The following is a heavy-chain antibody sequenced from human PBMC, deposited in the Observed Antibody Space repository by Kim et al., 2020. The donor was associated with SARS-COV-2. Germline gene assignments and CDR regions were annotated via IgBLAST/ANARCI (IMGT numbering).Heavy chain of an antibody. CDR3: ARDRGDIVVVPAEYGMDV. J-gene: IGHJ6*02. D-gene: IGHD2-2*01. Sequence: LKSRVTIAVDTSKNQFSLKLSSVTAADTAVYYCARDRGDIVVVPAEYGMDVWGQGTTVTVSS. V-gene: IGHV4-30-2*05.